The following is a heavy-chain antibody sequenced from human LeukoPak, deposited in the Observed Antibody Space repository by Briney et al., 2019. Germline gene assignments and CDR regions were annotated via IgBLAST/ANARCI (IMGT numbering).Heavy chain of an antibody. CDR2: IYDSGTT. Sequence: SSETLSLTCTVSGGSISSYYWHWIRQPPGKGLGWIGCIYDSGTTNYNPSLKSRVTISGDTAKNQFSLKMSSVTAADTAVYFCARTGQQLVFASWGQGTLVTIAS. CDR1: GGSISSYY. D-gene: IGHD6-13*01. V-gene: IGHV4-59*01. CDR3: ARTGQQLVFAS. J-gene: IGHJ5*01.